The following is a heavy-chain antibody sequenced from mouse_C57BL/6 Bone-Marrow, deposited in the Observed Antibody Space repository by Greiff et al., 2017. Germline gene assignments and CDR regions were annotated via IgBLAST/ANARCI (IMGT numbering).Heavy chain of an antibody. CDR2: ISNGGGST. D-gene: IGHD1-1*01. CDR3: ARHNYYVSSYVLDY. Sequence: DVKLVESGGGLVQPGGSLKLSCAASGFTFSDYYMYWVRQTPEKRLEWVAYISNGGGSTYYPDTVKGRFTISRDNAKNTLYLQMSRLKSEDTAMYYCARHNYYVSSYVLDYWGQGTTLTVSS. J-gene: IGHJ2*01. V-gene: IGHV5-12*01. CDR1: GFTFSDYY.